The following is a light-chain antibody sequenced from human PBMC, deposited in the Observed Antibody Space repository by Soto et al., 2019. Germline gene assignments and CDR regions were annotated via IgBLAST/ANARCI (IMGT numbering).Light chain of an antibody. J-gene: IGLJ2*01. CDR2: RNN. Sequence: QSALTQPPSASGTPGQRVTISCSGSSSNIESNYVYWYQQLPGTAPRLLIYRNNQRPSGVPDRFSGSKSGTSASLAISALRSEDEADYYCTVWDDSLRGRLFGGGTKATVL. CDR1: SSNIESNY. V-gene: IGLV1-47*01. CDR3: TVWDDSLRGRL.